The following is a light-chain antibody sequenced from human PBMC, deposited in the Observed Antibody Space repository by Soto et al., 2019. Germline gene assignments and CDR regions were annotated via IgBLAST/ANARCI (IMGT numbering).Light chain of an antibody. Sequence: IVVTQSPATLSVSPGERAALSCRASQSVSSNLAWYQQKPGQAPRLLIYDASTRATGIPVRFSGSGSGTEFTLTISSLQSEDFGVYYCQQNKDWPGTFGQGTKVDIK. CDR3: QQNKDWPGT. J-gene: IGKJ1*01. CDR2: DAS. V-gene: IGKV3-15*01. CDR1: QSVSSN.